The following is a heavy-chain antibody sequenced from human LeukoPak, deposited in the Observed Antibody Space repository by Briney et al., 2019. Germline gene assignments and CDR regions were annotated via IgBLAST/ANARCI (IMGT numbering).Heavy chain of an antibody. Sequence: GGSLRLSCAASGFTFSSYAMSWVRQAPGKGLEWVSAISGSGGSTYYADSVKGRFTISRHNSKNTLYLQMNSLRAEDTAVYYCARVRVGNSIYFDYWGQGTLVTVSS. CDR2: ISGSGGST. CDR3: ARVRVGNSIYFDY. V-gene: IGHV3-23*01. CDR1: GFTFSSYA. J-gene: IGHJ4*02.